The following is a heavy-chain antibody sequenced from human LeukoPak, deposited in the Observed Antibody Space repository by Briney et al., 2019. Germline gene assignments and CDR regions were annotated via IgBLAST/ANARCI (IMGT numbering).Heavy chain of an antibody. CDR3: ARNRGYGYYFDY. CDR1: GFTFSSYA. CDR2: ISGSGGST. V-gene: IGHV3-23*01. J-gene: IGHJ4*02. D-gene: IGHD1-14*01. Sequence: PGGSLRLSCAASGFTFSSYAMSWVRQAPGKGLEWVSAISGSGGSTYYADSVKGRFTISRDNSKNTLYLQMNSLRAEDTAVYYCARNRGYGYYFDYWGQGTLVTVSS.